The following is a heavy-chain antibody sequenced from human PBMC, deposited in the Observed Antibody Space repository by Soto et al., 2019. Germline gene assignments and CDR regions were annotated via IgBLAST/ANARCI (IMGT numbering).Heavy chain of an antibody. CDR2: IGTSTSTV. Sequence: EVQLVESGGGLVQPGGSLRLSCTASGFKFSDYSMNWVRQAPGKGLEWASYIGTSTSTVYYADSVEGRFSISRDNAQNSLYLQMTSLRAEDTAVYFCARDSAYSFDYWGQGIRVTVSP. J-gene: IGHJ4*02. D-gene: IGHD2-15*01. V-gene: IGHV3-48*01. CDR1: GFKFSDYS. CDR3: ARDSAYSFDY.